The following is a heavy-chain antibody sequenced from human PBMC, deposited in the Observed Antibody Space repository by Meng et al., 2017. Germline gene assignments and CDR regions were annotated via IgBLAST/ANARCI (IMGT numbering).Heavy chain of an antibody. CDR2: ISYDGSDK. CDR1: GFTFDDYT. D-gene: IGHD3-3*02. V-gene: IGHV3-30*01. J-gene: IGHJ6*02. Sequence: GESLKISCAASGFTFDDYTMHWVRQAPGKGLEWVALISYDGSDKYYADSVEGRFTISRDNSKNTLYLQMNSLRAEDIAVYYCARDSSPQAIFGVGVLDVWGQGTTVTVSS. CDR3: ARDSSPQAIFGVGVLDV.